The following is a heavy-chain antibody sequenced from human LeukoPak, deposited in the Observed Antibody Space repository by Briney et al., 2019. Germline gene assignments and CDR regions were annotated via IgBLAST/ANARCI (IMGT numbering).Heavy chain of an antibody. CDR1: GFTFSNYG. CDR3: AGDSSGYNTYYYYYMDV. Sequence: PGGSLRLSCAASGFTFSNYGMTWVRQAPGKGLEWVSEISRSGGSTYYADSVKGRFTISRDNSKNTLYLQMNSLRAEDTAVYYCAGDSSGYNTYYYYYMDVWGKGTTVTVSS. CDR2: ISRSGGST. D-gene: IGHD3-22*01. J-gene: IGHJ6*03. V-gene: IGHV3-23*01.